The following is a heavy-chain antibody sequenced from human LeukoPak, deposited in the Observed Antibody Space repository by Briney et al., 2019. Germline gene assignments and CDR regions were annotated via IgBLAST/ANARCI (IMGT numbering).Heavy chain of an antibody. Sequence: SETLSLTCTVSGGSINRSSYYWGWIRQPPGRGLEWIGYIYNSGSTNYNPSLKSRVTISVDTSKNQFSLKVSSVTAADTAVYYCARHGGGYSFDYWGQGTLVTVSS. CDR1: GGSINRSSYY. CDR3: ARHGGGYSFDY. CDR2: IYNSGST. V-gene: IGHV4-61*05. D-gene: IGHD5-24*01. J-gene: IGHJ4*02.